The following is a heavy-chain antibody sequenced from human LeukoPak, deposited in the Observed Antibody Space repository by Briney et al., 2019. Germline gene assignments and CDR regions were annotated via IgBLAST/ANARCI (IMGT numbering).Heavy chain of an antibody. CDR1: GGTFSSYA. J-gene: IGHJ4*02. V-gene: IGHV1-69*13. Sequence: ASVKVSCKASGGTFSSYAISWVGQAPGQGLEWMGGNIPIFGTANYAQKFQGRVTITADESTSTAYMELSSLRSEDTAVYYCARVGGVIVGARYYFDYWGQGTLVTVSS. D-gene: IGHD1-26*01. CDR3: ARVGGVIVGARYYFDY. CDR2: NIPIFGTA.